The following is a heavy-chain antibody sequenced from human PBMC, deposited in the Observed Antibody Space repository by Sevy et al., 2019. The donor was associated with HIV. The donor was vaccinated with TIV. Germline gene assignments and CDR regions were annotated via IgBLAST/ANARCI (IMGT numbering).Heavy chain of an antibody. CDR1: GFTFSGSA. D-gene: IGHD4-17*01. CDR2: IRSKANSYAT. CDR3: NARLDYGENWFDP. J-gene: IGHJ5*02. Sequence: GGSLRLSCAASGFTFSGSAMRWVRQASGKGLEWVGRIRSKANSYATAYAASVKGRFTISRDDSKNTAYLQMNSLKTEDTAVYYCNARLDYGENWFDPWGQRTLVTVSS. V-gene: IGHV3-73*01.